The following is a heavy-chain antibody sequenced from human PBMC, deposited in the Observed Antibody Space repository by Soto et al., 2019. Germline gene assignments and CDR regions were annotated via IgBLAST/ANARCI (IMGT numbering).Heavy chain of an antibody. J-gene: IGHJ6*02. CDR3: ARSYCSSTSCYFVRSAASPRGYYYYGMDV. CDR1: GGSFSGYY. CDR2: INHSGST. Sequence: PSETLSLTCAVYGGSFSGYYWSWIRQPPGKGLEWIGEINHSGSTNYNPSLKSRVTISVDTSKNQFSLKLSSVTAADTAVYYCARSYCSSTSCYFVRSAASPRGYYYYGMDVWGQGTTVTVS. V-gene: IGHV4-34*01. D-gene: IGHD2-2*01.